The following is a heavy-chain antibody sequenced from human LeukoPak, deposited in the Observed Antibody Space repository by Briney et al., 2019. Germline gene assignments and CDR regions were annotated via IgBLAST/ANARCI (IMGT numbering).Heavy chain of an antibody. Sequence: GGSLRLSCAASGYTFSSYSMNWVRQAPGKGLEWVSSISSSSSYIYYADSVKGRFTISRDNAKNSLYLQMNSLRAEDTAVYYCTTRGYSYGRAIDYWGQGTLVTVSS. V-gene: IGHV3-21*01. CDR2: ISSSSSYI. J-gene: IGHJ4*02. D-gene: IGHD5-18*01. CDR3: TTRGYSYGRAIDY. CDR1: GYTFSSYS.